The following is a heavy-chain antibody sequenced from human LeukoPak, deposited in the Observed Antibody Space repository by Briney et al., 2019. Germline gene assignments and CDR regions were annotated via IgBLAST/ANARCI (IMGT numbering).Heavy chain of an antibody. J-gene: IGHJ4*02. CDR2: INHSGST. CDR3: ARVSSSSWTNDY. Sequence: GSLRLSCAASGFTLSNAWMSWVRQAPGKGLEWIGEINHSGSTNYNPSLKSRVTISVDTSKNQFSLKLSSVTAADTAVYYCARVSSSSWTNDYWGQGTLVTVSS. D-gene: IGHD6-13*01. V-gene: IGHV4-34*01. CDR1: GFTLSNAW.